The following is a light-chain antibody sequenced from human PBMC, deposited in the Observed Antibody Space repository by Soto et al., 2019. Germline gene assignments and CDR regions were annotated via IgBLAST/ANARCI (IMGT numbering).Light chain of an antibody. CDR3: SSFTSSSTQV. Sequence: QSVLTQPPSASGTPGQRVTISCSGSSSDVGGYNYVSWYQQHPGKAPKLMIYEVNNRPSGVSNRFSGSKSGNTASLTISGLQAEDEADYYCSSFTSSSTQVLGGGTKLTVL. CDR1: SSDVGGYNY. J-gene: IGLJ3*02. V-gene: IGLV2-14*01. CDR2: EVN.